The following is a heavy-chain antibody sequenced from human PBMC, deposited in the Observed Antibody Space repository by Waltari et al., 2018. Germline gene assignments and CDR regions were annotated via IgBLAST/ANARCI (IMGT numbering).Heavy chain of an antibody. CDR1: GGTFSSYA. J-gene: IGHJ6*03. Sequence: QVQLVQSGAEVKKPGSSVKVSCQASGGTFSSYATGWVRQAPGHGLEWMGGIIPIFGTANYAQKFQGRVTITADESTSTAYMELSSLRSEDTAVYYCAREGGKWGNYYYYYYMDVWGKGTTVTVSS. CDR2: IIPIFGTA. V-gene: IGHV1-69*12. D-gene: IGHD1-26*01. CDR3: AREGGKWGNYYYYYYMDV.